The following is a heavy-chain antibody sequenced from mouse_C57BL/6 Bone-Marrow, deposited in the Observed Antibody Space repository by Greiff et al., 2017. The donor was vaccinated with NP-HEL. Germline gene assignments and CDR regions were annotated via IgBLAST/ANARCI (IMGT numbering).Heavy chain of an antibody. J-gene: IGHJ1*03. D-gene: IGHD1-1*01. CDR3: ARGDTTVVVPAYWYFDV. CDR2: ISYDGSN. Sequence: EVKLMESGPGLVKPSQSLSLTCSVTGYSITSGYYWNWIRQFPGNKLEWMGYISYDGSNNYNPSLKNRISITRDTSKNQFFLKLNSVTTEDTATYYCARGDTTVVVPAYWYFDVWGTGTTVTVSS. V-gene: IGHV3-6*01. CDR1: GYSITSGYY.